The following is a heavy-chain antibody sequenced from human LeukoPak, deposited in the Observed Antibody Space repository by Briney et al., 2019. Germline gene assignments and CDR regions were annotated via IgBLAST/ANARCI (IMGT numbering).Heavy chain of an antibody. Sequence: PGRSLRLSCAASGFTFSNYAIHWVRQAPGKGLEGVAVVSYDGVNKYYADSVKGRFTISRDNSKNTVYLQMTGLRADDTALYFCARDDCGANCYALVDYWGQGSLVTVSS. CDR3: ARDDCGANCYALVDY. J-gene: IGHJ4*02. V-gene: IGHV3-30-3*01. D-gene: IGHD4/OR15-4a*01. CDR1: GFTFSNYA. CDR2: VSYDGVNK.